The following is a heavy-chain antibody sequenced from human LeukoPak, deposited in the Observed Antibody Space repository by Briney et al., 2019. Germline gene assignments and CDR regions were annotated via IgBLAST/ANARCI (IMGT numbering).Heavy chain of an antibody. V-gene: IGHV5-51*01. Sequence: GESLKISCKASGYSFTTKTIGWVRQMPGKGLEWMGIIYPGDSDSRYSPSFQGQVTISADKSISTAYLQWNSLSASDTAMYYCVRGSDRLSTLPYFDYWGQGTLVTVSS. CDR3: VRGSDRLSTLPYFDY. D-gene: IGHD1-1*01. CDR2: IYPGDSDS. J-gene: IGHJ4*02. CDR1: GYSFTTKT.